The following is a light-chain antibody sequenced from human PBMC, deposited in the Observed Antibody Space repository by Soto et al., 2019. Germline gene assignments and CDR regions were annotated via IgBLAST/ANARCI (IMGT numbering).Light chain of an antibody. CDR3: QQSLTTPLT. CDR2: AAS. J-gene: IGKJ5*01. V-gene: IGKV1-39*01. CDR1: QGIDTS. Sequence: ILLTQSPSSLSASVGDRVTITCRASQGIDTSLAWYQQKPGKAPKLLIYAASNFQSGVPSRFSGSGSGTDFTLTISSLQPADFASYYCQQSLTTPLTFGQGTRLEIK.